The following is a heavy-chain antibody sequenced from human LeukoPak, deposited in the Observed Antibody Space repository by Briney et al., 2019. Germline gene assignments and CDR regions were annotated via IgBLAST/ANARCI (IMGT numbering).Heavy chain of an antibody. V-gene: IGHV4-30-4*08. Sequence: SETLTLTCTVSGGSISSGDYYWSWIRQPPGKGLEWIGYIYYSGSTYYKPSLKSRVTISVDTSKNQFSLKLSSVTAVDTAVYYCARDLPDCSGGSCAGHYWGQGTLVTVSS. J-gene: IGHJ4*02. CDR2: IYYSGST. CDR1: GGSISSGDYY. CDR3: ARDLPDCSGGSCAGHY. D-gene: IGHD2-15*01.